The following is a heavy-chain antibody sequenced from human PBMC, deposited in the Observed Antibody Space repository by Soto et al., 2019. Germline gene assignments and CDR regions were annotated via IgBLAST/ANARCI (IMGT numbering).Heavy chain of an antibody. D-gene: IGHD3-3*01. J-gene: IGHJ3*02. V-gene: IGHV3-49*03. CDR1: GFTFGDYA. CDR2: IRSKAYGGTT. CDR3: TREEWLLNYDAFDI. Sequence: GGSLRLSCTASGFTFGDYAMSWFRQAPGKGLEWVGFIRSKAYGGTTEYAASVKGRFTISRDDSKSIAYLQMNSLKTEDTAVYYCTREEWLLNYDAFDIWGQGTMDTVSS.